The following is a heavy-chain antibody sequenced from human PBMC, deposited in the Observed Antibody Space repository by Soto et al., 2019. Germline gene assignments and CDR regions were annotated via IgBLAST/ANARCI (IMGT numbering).Heavy chain of an antibody. V-gene: IGHV3-30-3*01. CDR3: ARAPLNYDSSRYYYLLDY. CDR2: ISYDGSNK. J-gene: IGHJ4*02. CDR1: GFTFSSYA. Sequence: QVQLVESGGGVVQPGRSLRLSCAASGFTFSSYAMHWVRQAPGKGLEWVAVISYDGSNKYYADSVKGRFTIPRDNSKNTLYLQINSLRAEDTAVYYFARAPLNYDSSRYYYLLDYWGQGTLVTVSS. D-gene: IGHD3-22*01.